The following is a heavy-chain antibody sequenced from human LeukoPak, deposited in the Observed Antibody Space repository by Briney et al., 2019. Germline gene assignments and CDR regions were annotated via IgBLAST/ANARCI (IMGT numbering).Heavy chain of an antibody. CDR1: GGSFSGYY. CDR2: INHSGST. V-gene: IGHV4-34*01. D-gene: IGHD6-13*01. J-gene: IGHJ3*02. Sequence: PSETLSLTCAVYGGSFSGYYWSWIRQPPGKGLEWTGEINHSGSTNYNPSLKSRVTISVDTSKNQFSLKLSSVTAADTAVYYCARGTSSWYFGTDAFDIWGQGTMVTVSS. CDR3: ARGTSSWYFGTDAFDI.